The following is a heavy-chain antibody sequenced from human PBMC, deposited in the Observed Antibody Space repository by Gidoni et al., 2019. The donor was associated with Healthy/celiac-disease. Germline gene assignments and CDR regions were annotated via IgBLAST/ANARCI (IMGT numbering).Heavy chain of an antibody. Sequence: EVQLVQSGAEVKKPGESLKISCKGSGYSFTSYWIGWVRQMPGKGLEWMGIIYPGDSDTRYSPSFQGQVTISADKSISTAYLQWSSLKASDTAMYYCARGRVPAAMLAMDYYYYGMDVWGQGTTVTVSS. CDR2: IYPGDSDT. CDR3: ARGRVPAAMLAMDYYYYGMDV. CDR1: GYSFTSYW. V-gene: IGHV5-51*01. D-gene: IGHD2-2*01. J-gene: IGHJ6*02.